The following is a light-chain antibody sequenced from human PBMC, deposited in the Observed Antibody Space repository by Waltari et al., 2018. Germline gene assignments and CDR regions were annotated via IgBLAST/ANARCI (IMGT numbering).Light chain of an antibody. CDR3: CSYAGSSTPP. CDR2: EVS. Sequence: QSALTQPASVSGSPGQSITISCTGTSSDVGSYNLVSWYQQHPGKAPKLMIYEVSKRPAGVSTRFSCSKSGNTASLTISGLQAEDESDYYCCSYAGSSTPPFGGGTKLTVL. J-gene: IGLJ3*02. CDR1: SSDVGSYNL. V-gene: IGLV2-23*02.